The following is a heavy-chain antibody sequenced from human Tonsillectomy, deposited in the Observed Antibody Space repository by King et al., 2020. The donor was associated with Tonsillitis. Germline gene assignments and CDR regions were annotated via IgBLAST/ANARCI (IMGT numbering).Heavy chain of an antibody. Sequence: QLQLQESGPGLVKPSETLSLTCDVSGYSISSGHYWGWLRQPPGKGLEWIGSIHHSGSTQYNPSVKSRVTISVDTSKNQFSLRLSSVTSADTAVYFCARAGGGAYSGYDTGVSHYWGQGTLVTVSS. CDR3: ARAGGGAYSGYDTGVSHY. D-gene: IGHD5-12*01. V-gene: IGHV4-38-2*01. J-gene: IGHJ4*02. CDR2: IHHSGST. CDR1: GYSISSGHY.